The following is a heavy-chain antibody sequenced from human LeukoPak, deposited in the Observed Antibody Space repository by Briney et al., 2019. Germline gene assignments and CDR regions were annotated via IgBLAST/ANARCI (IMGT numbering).Heavy chain of an antibody. CDR1: GGSIRSGRHH. J-gene: IGHJ6*03. CDR2: LDESGRP. D-gene: IGHD2-15*01. V-gene: IGHV4-39*07. Sequence: SETLSLTCSVSGGSIRSGRHHWAWVRQPPGKGLEFIGSLDESGRPYYNAPLKSRVTISEDSSGKQFSLNLSSVTAADTAVYFCARDLGGYPFFIDVWGRGTTVIVSS. CDR3: ARDLGGYPFFIDV.